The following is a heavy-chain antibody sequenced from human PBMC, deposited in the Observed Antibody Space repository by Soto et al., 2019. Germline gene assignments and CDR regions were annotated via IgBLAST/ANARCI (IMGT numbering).Heavy chain of an antibody. CDR2: ITSGSII. Sequence: QVQLVESGGGLVKPGGSLRLSCAASGFTFSDYYMSWIRQAPGKGLEWVSYITSGSIIYYADSVKGRFTISRDNAKNSLYLQMNSLRAEDTAVYYCARAPYSSGWYDYYYGMDVWGQGTTVTVSS. D-gene: IGHD6-19*01. CDR1: GFTFSDYY. CDR3: ARAPYSSGWYDYYYGMDV. J-gene: IGHJ6*02. V-gene: IGHV3-11*01.